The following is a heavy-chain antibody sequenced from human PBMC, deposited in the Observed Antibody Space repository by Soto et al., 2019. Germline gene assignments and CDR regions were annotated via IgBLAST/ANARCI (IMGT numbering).Heavy chain of an antibody. CDR2: IYHSGST. V-gene: IGHV4-4*02. CDR1: GGSISSSNW. Sequence: SETLSLTCAVCGGSISSSNWWSWVRPPPGKGLEWIGEIYHSGSTNYNPSLKSRVTTSVDKSKNQLYLKLSSVTAAHTAVYYCARGDWGSSRPQHYYYYGMDVWGQGTTVTV. J-gene: IGHJ6*02. D-gene: IGHD6-6*01. CDR3: ARGDWGSSRPQHYYYYGMDV.